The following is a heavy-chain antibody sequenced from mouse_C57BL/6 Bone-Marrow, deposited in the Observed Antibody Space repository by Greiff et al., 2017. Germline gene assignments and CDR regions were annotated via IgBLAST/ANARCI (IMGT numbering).Heavy chain of an antibody. V-gene: IGHV1-82*01. CDR1: GYAFRSSW. CDR2: IYPGDGDT. D-gene: IGHD3-2*02. Sequence: QVQLQQSGPELVKPGASVKISCKASGYAFRSSWMNWVKQRPGKGLEWIGRIYPGDGDTNYNGKVKGKATLTADTSASTAYMQLRSLTSEDSAVYFCARSAQGYAMDYWGQGTSVTVSS. CDR3: ARSAQGYAMDY. J-gene: IGHJ4*01.